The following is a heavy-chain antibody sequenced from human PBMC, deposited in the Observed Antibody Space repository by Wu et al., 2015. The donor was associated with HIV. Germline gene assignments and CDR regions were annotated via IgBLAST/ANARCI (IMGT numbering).Heavy chain of an antibody. CDR2: MNPNSGNT. J-gene: IGHJ4*02. CDR1: GYTFTFYD. D-gene: IGHD6-19*01. CDR3: ARQRAYTSGWYIYGY. Sequence: QVQLVQSGAEVKKPGASVKVSCKASGYTFTFYDINWVRQATGQGLEWMGWMNPNSGNTGYAQKFQGRITMTRNTSIRTAYMELSSLRSEDTAIYYCARQRAYTSGWYIYGYWGQGTLVTVSS. V-gene: IGHV1-8*01.